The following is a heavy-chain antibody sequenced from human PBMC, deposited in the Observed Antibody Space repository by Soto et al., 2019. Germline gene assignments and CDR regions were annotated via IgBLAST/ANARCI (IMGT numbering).Heavy chain of an antibody. J-gene: IGHJ6*02. V-gene: IGHV4-34*01. D-gene: IGHD5-18*01. CDR3: ARGGYSYGYYYYGMDD. CDR1: GGSFSGYY. CDR2: INRSGST. Sequence: SETLSLTCAVYGGSFSGYYWSWIRQPPGKGLEWIGEINRSGSTNYNPSLKSRVTISVDTSKNQFSLKLSSVTAADTAVYYCARGGYSYGYYYYGMDDWGQGTTVTVSS.